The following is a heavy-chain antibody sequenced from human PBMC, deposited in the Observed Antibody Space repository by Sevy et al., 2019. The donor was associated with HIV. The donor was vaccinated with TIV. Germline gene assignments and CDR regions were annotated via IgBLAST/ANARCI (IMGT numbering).Heavy chain of an antibody. CDR2: ISYDGSNK. V-gene: IGHV3-30*03. CDR3: ATLAWLQFAYGMDV. CDR1: GFTFSSYG. D-gene: IGHD5-12*01. Sequence: GGSLRLSCAAPGFTFSSYGMHWVRQAPGKGLEWVAVISYDGSNKYYADSVKGRFTISRDNSKNTLYLQMNSLRAEDTAVYYCATLAWLQFAYGMDVWGQGTTVTVSS. J-gene: IGHJ6*02.